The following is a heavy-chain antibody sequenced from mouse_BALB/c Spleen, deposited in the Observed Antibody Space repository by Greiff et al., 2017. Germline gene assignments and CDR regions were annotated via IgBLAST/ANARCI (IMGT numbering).Heavy chain of an antibody. J-gene: IGHJ2*01. CDR3: ARDDYYGNY. Sequence: ESGPGLVKPSQSLSLTCSVTGYSITSGYYWNWIRQFPGNKLEWMGYISYDGSNNYNPSLKNRISITRDTSKNQFFLKLNSVTTEDTATYYCARDDYYGNYWGQGTTLTVSS. CDR1: GYSITSGYY. CDR2: ISYDGSN. D-gene: IGHD2-1*01. V-gene: IGHV3-6*02.